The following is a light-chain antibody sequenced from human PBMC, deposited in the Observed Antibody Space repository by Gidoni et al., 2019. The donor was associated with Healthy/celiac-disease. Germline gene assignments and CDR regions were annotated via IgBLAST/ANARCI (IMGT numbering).Light chain of an antibody. CDR2: LGS. CDR3: MQARQPPWT. J-gene: IGKJ2*02. V-gene: IGKV2-28*01. Sequence: DIVMSQSPLSLPVTPEEPASISCRSSQSLLHSNVYYNLDWYLQKPGQSPQLVIYLGSNRASGFPDRFSGSGSGTDFTLKISRVEAEDVGVYYCMQARQPPWTFGQGTKLEIK. CDR1: QSLLHSNVYYN.